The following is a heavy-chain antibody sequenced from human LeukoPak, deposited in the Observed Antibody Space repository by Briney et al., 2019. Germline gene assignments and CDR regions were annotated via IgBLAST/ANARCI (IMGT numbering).Heavy chain of an antibody. CDR3: AREADLGSGSYYAVD. Sequence: TLSLTCTVSGGPISSGGYYWSWIRQHPGKGLEWIGYIYYSGSTYYNPSLKSRVTISVDTSKNQFSLKLSSVTAADTAVYYCAREADLGSGSYYAVDWGQGTLVTVSS. J-gene: IGHJ4*02. V-gene: IGHV4-31*03. CDR2: IYYSGST. CDR1: GGPISSGGYY. D-gene: IGHD1-26*01.